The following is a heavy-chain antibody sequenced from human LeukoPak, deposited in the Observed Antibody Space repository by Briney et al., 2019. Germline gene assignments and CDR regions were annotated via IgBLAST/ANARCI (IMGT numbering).Heavy chain of an antibody. V-gene: IGHV3-21*01. D-gene: IGHD3-10*01. CDR3: ARDPGYGSGPN. Sequence: GGSLRLSCAASGFTFSSYSMNWVRQAPGKGLEWVSSISSSSGCIYYADSVKGRFTISRDNAKNSLYLQMNSLRAEDTAVYYCARDPGYGSGPNWGQGTLVTVSS. CDR1: GFTFSSYS. CDR2: ISSSSGCI. J-gene: IGHJ4*02.